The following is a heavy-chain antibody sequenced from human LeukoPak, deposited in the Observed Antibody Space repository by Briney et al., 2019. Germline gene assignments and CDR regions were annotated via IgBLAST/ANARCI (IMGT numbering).Heavy chain of an antibody. Sequence: SETLSLTCAVYGGSFSGYYWSWIRQPPGKGLEWIGEINHSGSTYYNPSLKSRVTISVDTSKNQFSLKLSSVTAADTAVYYCARRYYDSSGYYYSPFDYWGQGTLVTVSS. CDR3: ARRYYDSSGYYYSPFDY. D-gene: IGHD3-22*01. J-gene: IGHJ4*02. CDR1: GGSFSGYY. CDR2: INHSGST. V-gene: IGHV4-34*01.